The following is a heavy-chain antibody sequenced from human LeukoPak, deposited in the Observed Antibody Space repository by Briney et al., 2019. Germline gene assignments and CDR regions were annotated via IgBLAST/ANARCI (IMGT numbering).Heavy chain of an antibody. D-gene: IGHD3-22*01. CDR3: ARRTYYYDSSGYYRWFDP. Sequence: SETLSLTCAVYGGSFSGYYWSWIRQPPGKGLEWIGEINHSGSTNYNPSLKSRVTISVDTSKNQFSLKLSSVTAADTAVYHCARRTYYYDSSGYYRWFDPWGQGTLVTVSS. CDR1: GGSFSGYY. CDR2: INHSGST. J-gene: IGHJ5*02. V-gene: IGHV4-34*01.